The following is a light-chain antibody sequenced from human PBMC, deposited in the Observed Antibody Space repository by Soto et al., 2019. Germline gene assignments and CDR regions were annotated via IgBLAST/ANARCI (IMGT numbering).Light chain of an antibody. Sequence: DIQMTQSPSSLSASVGDRVTITCRASQSISSYLNWYQQKPGKAPKLLIYAASSLQSGVPSRFSGSGSGTDFTFTISSLQPEDFATYYCQQGYCTPPTLGARTKVDIK. CDR3: QQGYCTPPT. J-gene: IGKJ3*01. CDR1: QSISSY. CDR2: AAS. V-gene: IGKV1-39*01.